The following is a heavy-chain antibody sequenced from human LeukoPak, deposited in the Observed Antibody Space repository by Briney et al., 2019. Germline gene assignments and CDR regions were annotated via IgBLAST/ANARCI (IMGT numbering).Heavy chain of an antibody. CDR1: GYSISSGYY. Sequence: SETLSLTCAVSGYSISSGYYWSWIRQPPGKGLEWIGEINHSGSTNYNPSLESRVTISVDTSKNQFSLKLTSVTAADTAVYYCARKGSGSYRIYLGDAFDIWGQGTMITVSS. CDR3: ARKGSGSYRIYLGDAFDI. D-gene: IGHD3-10*01. J-gene: IGHJ3*02. CDR2: INHSGST. V-gene: IGHV4-34*01.